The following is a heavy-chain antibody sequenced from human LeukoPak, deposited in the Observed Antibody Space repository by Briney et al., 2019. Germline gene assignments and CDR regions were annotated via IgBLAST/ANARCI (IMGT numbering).Heavy chain of an antibody. CDR2: INHSGST. J-gene: IGHJ4*02. CDR1: GGSISSYY. Sequence: SETLSLTCTVTGGSISSYYWSWIRQPPGKGLEWIGEINHSGSTNYNPSLKSRVTISVDTSKNQFSLKLSSVTAADTAVYYCARLRAPSVYYDILTGKGGFDYWGQGTLVTVSS. V-gene: IGHV4-34*01. CDR3: ARLRAPSVYYDILTGKGGFDY. D-gene: IGHD3-9*01.